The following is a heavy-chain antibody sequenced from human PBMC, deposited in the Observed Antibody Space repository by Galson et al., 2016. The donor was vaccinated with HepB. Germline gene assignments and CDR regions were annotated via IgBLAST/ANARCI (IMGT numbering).Heavy chain of an antibody. Sequence: CAISGDSVSSNTNAWNWLRQSPSRGLEWLGRLYYRSTWMEDYAPSLTGRISIDPDISKNQFSLQLTSVTPEDTAVYYCALSLPSCRGGSCYGHWGQGTLVTVSS. CDR3: ALSLPSCRGGSCYGH. V-gene: IGHV6-1*01. CDR2: LYYRSTWME. J-gene: IGHJ4*02. CDR1: GDSVSSNTNA. D-gene: IGHD2-15*01.